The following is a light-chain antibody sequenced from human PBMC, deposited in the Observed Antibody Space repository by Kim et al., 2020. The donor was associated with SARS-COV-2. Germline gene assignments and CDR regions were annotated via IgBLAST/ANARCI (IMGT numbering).Light chain of an antibody. J-gene: IGKJ4*01. CDR3: QHYSTTPLT. Sequence: EIVMTQSPATLSVSPGERATLSCRASQSVSTSLAWYQQKPGQAPRLLIYGASTRATGIPARFSGSGSGTEFTLTISSMQSEDFAVYTCQHYSTTPLTFGGGTQLDIK. CDR2: GAS. CDR1: QSVSTS. V-gene: IGKV3-15*01.